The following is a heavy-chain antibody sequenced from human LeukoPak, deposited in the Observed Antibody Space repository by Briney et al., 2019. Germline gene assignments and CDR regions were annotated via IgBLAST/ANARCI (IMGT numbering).Heavy chain of an antibody. V-gene: IGHV4-34*01. CDR2: INHSGST. J-gene: IGHJ6*02. Sequence: SETLSLTCAVYGGSLSGYYWSWIRQPPGPGLEWNGEINHSGSTNYNPSLRSRVTISVDTSKNQFSLKLSSVTAADTAVYYCARPTPYCMDVWGQGTTVSVSS. CDR1: GGSLSGYY. CDR3: ARPTPYCMDV.